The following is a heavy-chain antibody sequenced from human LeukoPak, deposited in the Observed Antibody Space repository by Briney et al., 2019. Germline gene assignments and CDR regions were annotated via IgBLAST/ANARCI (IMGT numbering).Heavy chain of an antibody. CDR3: ARHLAPYYYDSSFDY. J-gene: IGHJ4*02. CDR1: GGSINSYY. V-gene: IGHV4-59*08. CDR2: IYYSGST. Sequence: SETLSLTCTVSGGSINSYYWSWIRQPPGKGLEWIGYIYYSGSTYYSPSLKSRVTISVDTSKNQFSLKLSSVTAADTAVYDCARHLAPYYYDSSFDYWGQGTLVTVSS. D-gene: IGHD3-22*01.